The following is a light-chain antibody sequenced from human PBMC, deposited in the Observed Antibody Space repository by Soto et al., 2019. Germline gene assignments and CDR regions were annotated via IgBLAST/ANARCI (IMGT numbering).Light chain of an antibody. CDR3: QQYGSSYT. J-gene: IGKJ2*01. Sequence: ENVLTQSPGTLSLSPGERATLSCRASQSISSNFLAWYQQKPGQAPRLLIYGASNKIPGIPDRFSGSGSGTDFTLTISRLEPEDFAVYYCQQYGSSYTFGQGTKLEIK. V-gene: IGKV3-20*01. CDR1: QSISSNF. CDR2: GAS.